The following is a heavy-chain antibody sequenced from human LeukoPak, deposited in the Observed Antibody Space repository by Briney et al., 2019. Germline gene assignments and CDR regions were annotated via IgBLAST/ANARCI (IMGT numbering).Heavy chain of an antibody. CDR2: IYHSGST. CDR1: GYSISSGYY. J-gene: IGHJ4*02. Sequence: PSETLSLTCTVSGYSISSGYYWGWIRQPPGKGLEWIGSIYHSGSTYYNPSLKSRVTISVDTYKNQFSLKLSSVTAADTAVYYCARPNWNDDFDYWGQGTLVTVSS. V-gene: IGHV4-38-2*02. CDR3: ARPNWNDDFDY. D-gene: IGHD1-20*01.